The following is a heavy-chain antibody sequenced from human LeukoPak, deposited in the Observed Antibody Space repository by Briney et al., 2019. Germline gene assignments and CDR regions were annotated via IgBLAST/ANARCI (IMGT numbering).Heavy chain of an antibody. CDR2: IKQDGSEK. CDR1: GFTFSNYW. CDR3: VSDAR. J-gene: IGHJ4*02. V-gene: IGHV3-7*05. Sequence: GGSLRLSCAVSGFTFSNYWTSWVRQAPGKGLEWVANIKQDGSEKYYVDSVKGRFTISRDNAKNSLYLQMNSLRAEDTAVYYCVSDARWGQGTLVTVSS.